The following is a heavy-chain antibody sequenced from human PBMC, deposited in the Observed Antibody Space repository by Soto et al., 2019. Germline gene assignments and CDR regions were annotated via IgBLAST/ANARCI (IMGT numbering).Heavy chain of an antibody. Sequence: QVQLVQSGAEVKKPGSSVKVSCKASGGTFSSYTISWVRQAPGQGLEWMGRIIPILGIANYAQKFQGRVTSTADKSTSTSYMELSSLRSEDTAVYYCARFRGSYGMDVWGQGNTVTVSS. CDR1: GGTFSSYT. CDR3: ARFRGSYGMDV. V-gene: IGHV1-69*02. CDR2: IIPILGIA. J-gene: IGHJ6*02. D-gene: IGHD3-10*01.